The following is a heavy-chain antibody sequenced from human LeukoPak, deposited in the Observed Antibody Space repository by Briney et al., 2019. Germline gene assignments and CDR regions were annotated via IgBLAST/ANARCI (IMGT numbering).Heavy chain of an antibody. Sequence: SETLSLTCTVSGGSISSGGYYWSWIRQHPGKGLEWIGYIYYSGSTYYNPSLKSRVTISVDTSKNQFSLKLSSVTAADTAVYYCAREPRTIVGATSRAFDIWGQGTMVTVSS. D-gene: IGHD1-26*01. J-gene: IGHJ3*02. CDR1: GGSISSGGYY. CDR2: IYYSGST. CDR3: AREPRTIVGATSRAFDI. V-gene: IGHV4-31*03.